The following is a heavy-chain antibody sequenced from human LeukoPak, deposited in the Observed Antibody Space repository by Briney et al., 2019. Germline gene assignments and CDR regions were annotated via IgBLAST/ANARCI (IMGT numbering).Heavy chain of an antibody. Sequence: PGGSLRLSCAASGVIISSYAMSWGRQAPGKGREWVSAINGRGGNTYYADFVKVRFTISRDNSKSTVYLQMNSLRAEDTAVDYXXXXXVXPGFNWFDTWGQGTLLTVSS. CDR1: GVIISSYA. CDR2: INGRGGNT. CDR3: XXXXVXPGFNWFDT. V-gene: IGHV3-23*01. J-gene: IGHJ5*02.